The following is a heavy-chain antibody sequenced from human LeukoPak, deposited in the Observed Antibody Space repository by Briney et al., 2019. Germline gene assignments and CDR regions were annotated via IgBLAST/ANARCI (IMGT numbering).Heavy chain of an antibody. CDR3: ARDHYSSGWPFDY. Sequence: ASVKVSCKASGYTFTGYYIHWLRLAPGQGLEWMGWINPNSGGTDYAQKFQGRVTMTRDTSISTVYMDLSRLRSDDTAKYYCARDHYSSGWPFDYWGQGTLLTVSS. D-gene: IGHD6-19*01. J-gene: IGHJ4*02. CDR2: INPNSGGT. CDR1: GYTFTGYY. V-gene: IGHV1-2*02.